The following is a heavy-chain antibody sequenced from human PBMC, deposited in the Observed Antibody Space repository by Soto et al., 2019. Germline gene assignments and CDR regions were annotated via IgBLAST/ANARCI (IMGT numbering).Heavy chain of an antibody. D-gene: IGHD1-26*01. Sequence: GGSLRLSCAASGFTFSSYPMVWVRQAPGKGLGSISSISGSGTSYYADSVKGRFTIFRDNSENTLYLQMNSLRAEDTAVYYCAKVITTDISYWYGMDVWGQGTTVTVSS. CDR3: AKVITTDISYWYGMDV. CDR1: GFTFSSYP. V-gene: IGHV3-23*01. CDR2: ISGSGTS. J-gene: IGHJ6*02.